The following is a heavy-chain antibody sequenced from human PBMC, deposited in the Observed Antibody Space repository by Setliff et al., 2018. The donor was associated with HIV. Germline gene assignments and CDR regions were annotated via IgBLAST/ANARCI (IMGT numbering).Heavy chain of an antibody. CDR1: GYTFTDYF. D-gene: IGHD1-1*01. J-gene: IGHJ4*02. V-gene: IGHV1-2*02. CDR3: ARQLSNSFDY. CDR2: ISPDNANT. Sequence: ASVKLCKSSGYTFTDYFMHWVRQAPGQGLEWMGWISPDNANTRISQRFRGSVTMTRDRSINTAYMEFSGLTSDDTAVYYCARQLSNSFDYWGQGTLVTVSS.